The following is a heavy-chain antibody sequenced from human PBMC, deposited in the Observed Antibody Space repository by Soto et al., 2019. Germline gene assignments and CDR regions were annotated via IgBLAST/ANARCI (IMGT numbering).Heavy chain of an antibody. V-gene: IGHV4-30-4*08. CDR3: ARGDAIVVVTDTFHAN. D-gene: IGHD2-21*02. CDR2: IYYSGFT. J-gene: IGHJ4*02. CDR1: GGSISSGGYY. Sequence: PSETLSLTCTVSGGSISSGGYYWSWIRQHPGKGLEWIGYIYYSGFTYYNPSLKSRVTISVDTSKNQFSLKLSSVTAADTAVYYCARGDAIVVVTDTFHANWGRGTLVTVSS.